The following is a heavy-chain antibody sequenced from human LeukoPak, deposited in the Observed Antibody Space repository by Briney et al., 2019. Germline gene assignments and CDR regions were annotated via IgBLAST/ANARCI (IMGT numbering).Heavy chain of an antibody. CDR3: AKRGVVIRVILVGFHKEAYYFDS. CDR2: ISDRGGRS. J-gene: IGHJ4*02. V-gene: IGHV3-23*01. Sequence: GGSLRLSCAVSGITLSNYGMSWVRQAPGKGLEWVAGISDRGGRSNYADSVKGRFTISRDNPKNTLYLQMNSLRAEDTSVYFCAKRGVVIRVILVGFHKEAYYFDSWGQGALVTVSS. D-gene: IGHD3-22*01. CDR1: GITLSNYG.